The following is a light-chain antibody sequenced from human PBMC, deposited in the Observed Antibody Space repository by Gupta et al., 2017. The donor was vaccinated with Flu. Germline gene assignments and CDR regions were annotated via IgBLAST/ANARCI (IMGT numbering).Light chain of an antibody. J-gene: IGKJ4*01. CDR2: ETS. Sequence: IVMTQSPATLSVSPGERATLSCRASQFVNRNLAWYQQKVGQAPRLLFDETSTRATDIPARFNGSGSGTEFTLTISSPQSEDSAFYYYQQHNNCPFTFGGGTKVEIK. CDR1: QFVNRN. V-gene: IGKV3-15*01. CDR3: QQHNNCPFT.